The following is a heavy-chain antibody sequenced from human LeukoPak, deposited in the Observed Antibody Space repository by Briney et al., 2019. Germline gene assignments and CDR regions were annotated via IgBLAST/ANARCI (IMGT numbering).Heavy chain of an antibody. V-gene: IGHV3-7*01. D-gene: IGHD3-10*01. CDR3: ASGPMVDY. Sequence: GGSLRLSCAASGFTVSSNFMSWVRQAPGKGLEWVANIKQDGSEKYYVDSVRGRFTISRDNAKNSLYLQMNSLRAEDTAVYYCASGPMVDYWGQGTLVTVSS. J-gene: IGHJ4*02. CDR1: GFTVSSNF. CDR2: IKQDGSEK.